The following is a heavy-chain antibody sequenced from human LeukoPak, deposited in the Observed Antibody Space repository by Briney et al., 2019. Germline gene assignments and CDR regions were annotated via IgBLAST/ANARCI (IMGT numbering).Heavy chain of an antibody. V-gene: IGHV3-21*01. Sequence: PGGSLRLSCAASGFTFSSYSMNWVRQAPGKGLEWVSSITSSSSYIYYADSVKGRFTISRDNSKNTLYLQMNSLRAEDTAVYYCAKDRSHCSSTSCYPYYFDYWGQGTLVTVSS. D-gene: IGHD2-2*01. CDR2: ITSSSSYI. CDR1: GFTFSSYS. J-gene: IGHJ4*02. CDR3: AKDRSHCSSTSCYPYYFDY.